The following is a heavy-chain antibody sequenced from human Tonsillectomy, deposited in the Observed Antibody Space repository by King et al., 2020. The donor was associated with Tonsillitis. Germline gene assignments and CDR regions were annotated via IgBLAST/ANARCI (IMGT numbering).Heavy chain of an antibody. V-gene: IGHV3-21*01. J-gene: IGHJ2*01. CDR3: AGDPNRLSSGYFDR. Sequence: VQLVESGGGLVKPGGSLRLSCAASGFSFSGYSMNWVRQAPGKGLEWVSSISHGSGFIYYADSMKGRFTISRDDGKNSLYLQMSGLRVEDTAVYFCAGDPNRLSSGYFDRWGRGTLVTVSS. D-gene: IGHD2/OR15-2a*01. CDR2: ISHGSGFI. CDR1: GFSFSGYS.